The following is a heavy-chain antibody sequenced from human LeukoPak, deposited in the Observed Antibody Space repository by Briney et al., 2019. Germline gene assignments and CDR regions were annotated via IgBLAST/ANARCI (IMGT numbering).Heavy chain of an antibody. CDR1: GGTFSSYA. J-gene: IGHJ4*02. Sequence: ASVKVSCKAPGGTFSSYAISWVRQAPGQGLEWMGGIIPIFGTANYAQKFQGRVTITTDESTSTAYMELSSLRSEDTAVYYCASSPIFGVVNNYYFDYRGQGTLVTVSS. CDR2: IIPIFGTA. V-gene: IGHV1-69*05. CDR3: ASSPIFGVVNNYYFDY. D-gene: IGHD3-3*01.